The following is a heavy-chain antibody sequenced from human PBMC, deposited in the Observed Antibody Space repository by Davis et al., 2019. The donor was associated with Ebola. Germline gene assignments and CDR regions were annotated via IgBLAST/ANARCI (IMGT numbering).Heavy chain of an antibody. V-gene: IGHV4-4*02. J-gene: IGHJ4*02. D-gene: IGHD3-22*01. CDR3: ARLTTGLGPFDY. CDR2: IFHSGST. Sequence: SETLSLTCAVSGGSISSPNWWSWVRQPPGKGLEWIGEIFHSGSTYYNPSLKSRVTISVDTSKNQFSLKLSSVTAADTAVYYCARLTTGLGPFDYWGQGTLVTVSS. CDR1: GGSISSPNW.